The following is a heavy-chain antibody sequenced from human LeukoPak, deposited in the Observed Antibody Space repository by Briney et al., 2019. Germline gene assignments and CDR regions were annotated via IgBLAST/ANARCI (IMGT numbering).Heavy chain of an antibody. J-gene: IGHJ6*02. Sequence: GGSLRLSCAPSGFTFSSYAMSWVRQSPGEGLEGLSAFSGSGCSTYYADSVKGRFPISRQSSKHSLYLKIHSLRAEDTAVYYCAREGYSYGDYYGMDVGGQGTTVTVSS. CDR2: FSGSGCST. V-gene: IGHV3-23*01. CDR1: GFTFSSYA. D-gene: IGHD5-18*01. CDR3: AREGYSYGDYYGMDV.